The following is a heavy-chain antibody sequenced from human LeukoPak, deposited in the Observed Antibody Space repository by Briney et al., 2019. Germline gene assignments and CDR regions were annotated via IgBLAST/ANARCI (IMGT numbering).Heavy chain of an antibody. J-gene: IGHJ4*02. CDR3: AKDQRVATTQFDY. Sequence: GGSLRLSCAASGFTFTSYAMSWVRQAPGKGLEWVSAISGSGGSTYYADSVKGRFTISRDNSKNTLYLQMNSLRAEDTAVYYCAKDQRVATTQFDYWGQGTLVTVSS. CDR1: GFTFTSYA. V-gene: IGHV3-23*01. CDR2: ISGSGGST. D-gene: IGHD5-12*01.